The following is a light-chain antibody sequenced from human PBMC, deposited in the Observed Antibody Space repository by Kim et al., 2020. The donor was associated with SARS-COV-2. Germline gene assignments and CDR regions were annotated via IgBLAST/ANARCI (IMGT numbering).Light chain of an antibody. CDR3: QAWDSSTAV. CDR1: KLGDKY. J-gene: IGLJ2*01. CDR2: QDS. Sequence: SYELTQPPSVSVFPGQTASITRSGDKLGDKYACWYQQKPGQSPVLVIYQDSKRPSGIPERFSGSNSGNTATLTISGTQPMDEADYYCQAWDSSTAVFGG. V-gene: IGLV3-1*01.